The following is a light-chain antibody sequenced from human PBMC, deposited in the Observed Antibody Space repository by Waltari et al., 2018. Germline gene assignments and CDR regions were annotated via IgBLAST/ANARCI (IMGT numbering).Light chain of an antibody. J-gene: IGKJ1*01. V-gene: IGKV3-20*01. CDR2: GAS. Sequence: EIVLTQSPGTLSLSPGERATLSCRASQSVCTYLAWYQQKPGQAPRLLIYGASTRATGSPERFSGSGSGTDFSLTISRLEPEDFAVYYCQKYVNLPATFGQGTKVEIK. CDR1: QSVCTY. CDR3: QKYVNLPAT.